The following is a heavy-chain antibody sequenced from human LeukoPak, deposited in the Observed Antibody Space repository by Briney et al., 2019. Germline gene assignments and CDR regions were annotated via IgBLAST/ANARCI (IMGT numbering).Heavy chain of an antibody. J-gene: IGHJ6*04. CDR3: ASYYGSGSYDHYYGMDV. V-gene: IGHV1-69*01. CDR1: GGTFSSYA. D-gene: IGHD3-10*01. Sequence: ASVKVSCKASGGTFSSYAISWVRQAPGQGLEWMGGIIPIFGTAHYAQKFQGRVTITADESTSTAYMELSSLRSEDTAVYYCASYYGSGSYDHYYGMDVWGKGTTVTVSS. CDR2: IIPIFGTA.